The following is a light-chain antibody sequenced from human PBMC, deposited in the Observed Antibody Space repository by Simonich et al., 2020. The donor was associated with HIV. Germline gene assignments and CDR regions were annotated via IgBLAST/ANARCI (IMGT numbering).Light chain of an antibody. CDR2: KAS. CDR3: QQYNSYSGT. V-gene: IGKV1-5*03. J-gene: IGKJ1*01. Sequence: DIQMTQPLPTLPASLGKNDTTTCRASQSISSWLAGYQQKPGKAHKPLIYKASSLESGVPSRFSGSGSGTEFTLTISSLQPDDFATYYCQQYNSYSGTFGQGTKVEIK. CDR1: QSISSW.